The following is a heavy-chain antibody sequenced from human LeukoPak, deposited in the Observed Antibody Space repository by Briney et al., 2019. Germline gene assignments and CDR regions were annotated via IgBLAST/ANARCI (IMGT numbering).Heavy chain of an antibody. D-gene: IGHD1-26*01. Sequence: GGSLRLSCAASGFTFSSYAMSWVRQAPGKGLEWVSGISGSGGSTYYADSLKGRFTISRDNSKNTLYVQMNSLRVDDTAVYYCARGVGAADYWGQGTLVTVSS. CDR2: ISGSGGST. CDR1: GFTFSSYA. CDR3: ARGVGAADY. V-gene: IGHV3-23*01. J-gene: IGHJ4*02.